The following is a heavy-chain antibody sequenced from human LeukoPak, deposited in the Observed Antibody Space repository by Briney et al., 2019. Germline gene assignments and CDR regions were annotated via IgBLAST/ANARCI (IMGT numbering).Heavy chain of an antibody. Sequence: ASVKVSCKASGYTFIDSYIHWVRQAPGQGLEWKAWTNPKNGDTNYAQEFQGRVTVTRDTSISTAYMELSGLRSDDTAVYFCAREPVVDYYYMDVWGTGTTVTVS. V-gene: IGHV1-2*02. CDR3: AREPVVDYYYMDV. CDR1: GYTFIDSY. J-gene: IGHJ6*03. CDR2: TNPKNGDT. D-gene: IGHD2-15*01.